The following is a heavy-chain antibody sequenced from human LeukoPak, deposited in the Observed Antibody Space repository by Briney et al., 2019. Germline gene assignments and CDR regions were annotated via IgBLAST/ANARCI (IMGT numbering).Heavy chain of an antibody. V-gene: IGHV3-53*01. D-gene: IGHD2-2*02. J-gene: IGHJ4*02. CDR3: ATTPPSRYCSSTSCYTLDY. Sequence: QPGGSLRLSCAASGFTVNTHFMSWVRQAPGKGLEWVSVLYHGDRTYYADSVKGRFTISRDNSKNTLYLQMNSLRAEDTAVYYCATTPPSRYCSSTSCYTLDYWGQGTLVTVSS. CDR2: LYHGDRT. CDR1: GFTVNTHF.